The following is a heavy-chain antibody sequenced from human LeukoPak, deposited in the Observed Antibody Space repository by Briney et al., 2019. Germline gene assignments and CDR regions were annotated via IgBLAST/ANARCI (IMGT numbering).Heavy chain of an antibody. J-gene: IGHJ4*02. D-gene: IGHD2-2*01. V-gene: IGHV4-34*01. CDR2: IKYSGST. CDR3: ARGRPGGGILDF. CDR1: GGSFSGYY. Sequence: PSETLSLTCAVYGGSFSGYYWTWIRQPPGKGLEWIGDIKYSGSTNYSPSLKSRVTISVDTSKAQFSLELTSATAADTAVYYCARGRPGGGILDFWGQGAPVTVSS.